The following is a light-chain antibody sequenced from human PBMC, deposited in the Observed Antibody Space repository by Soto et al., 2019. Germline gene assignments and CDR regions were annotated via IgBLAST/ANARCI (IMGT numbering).Light chain of an antibody. J-gene: IGLJ3*02. CDR3: TSYAGDTSVGV. Sequence: QSVLTQPPSASGSPGQSVTISCTGTSSDGGGYNYVSWYQQHPGKAPKLMIYEVSKRPSGVPDRFSGSKSGNTASLTVSGLQAEDEADYYCTSYAGDTSVGVLGGGTKLTVL. CDR1: SSDGGGYNY. V-gene: IGLV2-8*01. CDR2: EVS.